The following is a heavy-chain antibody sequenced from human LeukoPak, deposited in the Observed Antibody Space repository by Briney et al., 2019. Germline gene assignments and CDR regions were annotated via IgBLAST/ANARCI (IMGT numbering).Heavy chain of an antibody. CDR3: ARDAGSRYFDN. CDR1: GFTVSSNY. J-gene: IGHJ4*02. Sequence: QPGGSLSLSCAASGFTVSSNYMSWVRQAPGKGLERVSVIYSGGSTYYIDSVRGRFTISRDNSKNALYLQMNSLRAEDTAVYYCARDAGSRYFDNWGQGALVTVSS. V-gene: IGHV3-53*01. D-gene: IGHD3-10*01. CDR2: IYSGGST.